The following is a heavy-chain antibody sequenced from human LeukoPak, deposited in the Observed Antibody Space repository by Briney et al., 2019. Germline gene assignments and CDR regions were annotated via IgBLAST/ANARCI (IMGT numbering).Heavy chain of an antibody. Sequence: GASVKVSCKASGYTFTSYGISWVRQAPGQGLEWMGWIGAYNGNTNYAQKLQGRVTMTTDTSTSTAYMELRSLRSDDTAVYYCARSIVVVTAVSHFDYWGQGTLVTVSS. CDR2: IGAYNGNT. J-gene: IGHJ4*02. V-gene: IGHV1-18*01. CDR1: GYTFTSYG. D-gene: IGHD2-21*02. CDR3: ARSIVVVTAVSHFDY.